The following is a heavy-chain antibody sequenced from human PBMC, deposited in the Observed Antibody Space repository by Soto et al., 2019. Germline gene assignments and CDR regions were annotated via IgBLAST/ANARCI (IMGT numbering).Heavy chain of an antibody. J-gene: IGHJ4*02. D-gene: IGHD3-3*01. V-gene: IGHV3-23*01. CDR3: AKVIRESYYDFWSGYYFWDY. CDR2: ISGSGGST. CDR1: GFTFSSYA. Sequence: LRLSCAASGFTFSSYAMSWVRQAPGKGLEWVSAISGSGGSTYYADSVKGRFTISRDNSKNTLYLQMNSLRAEDTAVYYCAKVIRESYYDFWSGYYFWDYWGQGTLVTVSS.